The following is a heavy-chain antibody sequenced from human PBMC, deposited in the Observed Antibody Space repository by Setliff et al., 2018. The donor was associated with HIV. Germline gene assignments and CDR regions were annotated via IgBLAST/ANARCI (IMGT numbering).Heavy chain of an antibody. J-gene: IGHJ4*02. D-gene: IGHD3-9*01. CDR1: AFTFNIYT. CDR3: ARDFLGDPDWSLDY. CDR2: IDANTGIP. V-gene: IGHV7-4-1*02. Sequence: APVKVSCKASAFTFNIYTIHWVRQAPGQGLEWMGYIDANTGIPTYAQALSGRFVFSLDTSVTTAYLQISSLTAKDTAVYYCARDFLGDPDWSLDYWGQGTLVTVSS.